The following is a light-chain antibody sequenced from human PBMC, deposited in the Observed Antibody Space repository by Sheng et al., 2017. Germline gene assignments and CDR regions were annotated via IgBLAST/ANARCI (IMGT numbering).Light chain of an antibody. CDR1: QSFSSSY. CDR2: GAF. V-gene: IGKV3D-15*01. J-gene: IGKJ5*01. CDR3: QQYNNWPPSIT. Sequence: EIVLTQSPDTLSLSPGERATLSCRASQSFSSSYLAWYQQKPGQAPRLLIYGAFSRATGIPARFSGSGSGTEFTLTISSLQSEDFAVYYCQQYNNWPPSITFGQGTRLEIK.